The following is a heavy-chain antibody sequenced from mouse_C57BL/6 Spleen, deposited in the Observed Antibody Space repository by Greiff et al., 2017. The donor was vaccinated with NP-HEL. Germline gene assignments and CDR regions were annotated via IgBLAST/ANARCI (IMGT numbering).Heavy chain of an antibody. CDR1: GYTFTSYW. CDR3: ARWLLFYWYFDV. V-gene: IGHV1-53*01. J-gene: IGHJ1*03. Sequence: QVQLQQSGTELVKPGASVKLSCKASGYTFTSYWMHWVKQRPGQGLEWIGNINPSNGGTNYNEKFKSKATLTVDKSSSTAYMQLSSLTSEDSAVYYCARWLLFYWYFDVWGTGTTVTVSS. D-gene: IGHD2-3*01. CDR2: INPSNGGT.